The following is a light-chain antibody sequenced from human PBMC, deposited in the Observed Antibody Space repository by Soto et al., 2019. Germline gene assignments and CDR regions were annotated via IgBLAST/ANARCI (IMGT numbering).Light chain of an antibody. CDR3: QQYSDSSGA. CDR1: QSISSW. J-gene: IGKJ1*01. CDR2: DAS. V-gene: IGKV1-5*01. Sequence: DIQMTQSPSTLSASVADRVTITCRSSQSISSWLAWYQQKPGKAPKLLIYDASSLETGVPSRFSGSGSGTDFTLTISSLQPEDFATYYCQQYSDSSGAFGQGTKVDIK.